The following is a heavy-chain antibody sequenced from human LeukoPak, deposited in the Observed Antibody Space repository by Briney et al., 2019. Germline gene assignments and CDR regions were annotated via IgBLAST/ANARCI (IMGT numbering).Heavy chain of an antibody. Sequence: PSETLSLTCAVSGYSISSAYYWGWIRQPPGKGLEWIGTISHSGTTYFNPSLKSRVTIFLDTSKNQFSLKLTSVTAADTAVYYCARFGSTSGRGFDPGGQGTLVTVSS. D-gene: IGHD2-2*01. CDR3: ARFGSTSGRGFDP. CDR1: GYSISSAYY. J-gene: IGHJ5*02. V-gene: IGHV4-38-2*01. CDR2: ISHSGTT.